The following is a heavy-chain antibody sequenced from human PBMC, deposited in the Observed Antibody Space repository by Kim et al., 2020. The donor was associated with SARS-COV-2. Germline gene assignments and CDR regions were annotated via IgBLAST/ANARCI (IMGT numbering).Heavy chain of an antibody. CDR3: VRHRDTAIVGLDY. J-gene: IGHJ4*02. V-gene: IGHV4-39*01. D-gene: IGHD5-18*01. Sequence: YNPSLNSRVTISVDTSKKQFSLKLSSVTAADTAVYYCVRHRDTAIVGLDYWGQGTLVTVSS.